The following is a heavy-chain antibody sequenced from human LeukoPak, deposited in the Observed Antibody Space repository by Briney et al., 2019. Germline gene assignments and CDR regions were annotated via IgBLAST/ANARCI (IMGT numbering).Heavy chain of an antibody. CDR2: IYTSGST. Sequence: SETLSLTCTVSGGSISSYYWSWIRQPAGKGLEWIGRIYTSGSTNYNPSLKSRVTMSVDTSKNQFSLKLSSVTAADTAVYYCARESYYYDSSGYPYYYYYMDVWGKGTTVTVSS. D-gene: IGHD3-22*01. J-gene: IGHJ6*03. CDR1: GGSISSYY. CDR3: ARESYYYDSSGYPYYYYYMDV. V-gene: IGHV4-4*07.